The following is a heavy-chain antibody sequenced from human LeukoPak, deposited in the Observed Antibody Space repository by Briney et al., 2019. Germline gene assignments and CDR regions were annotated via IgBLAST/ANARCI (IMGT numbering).Heavy chain of an antibody. Sequence: GGSLRLSCAASGFTFSSYGMHWVRQAPGKGLEWVAFIRYDGSNKYYADAVKGRFTISRDNSKNTLYLHMNSLRAEDTAVYYCAPRGYSSSLNYYYYYMDVWGKGTPVTVSS. D-gene: IGHD6-13*01. V-gene: IGHV3-30*02. CDR3: APRGYSSSLNYYYYYMDV. J-gene: IGHJ6*03. CDR2: IRYDGSNK. CDR1: GFTFSSYG.